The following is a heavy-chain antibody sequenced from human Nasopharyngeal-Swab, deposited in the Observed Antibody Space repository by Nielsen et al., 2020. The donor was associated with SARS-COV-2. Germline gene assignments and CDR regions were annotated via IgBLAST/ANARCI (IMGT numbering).Heavy chain of an antibody. CDR3: ARESGSSQYSAYYMDV. J-gene: IGHJ6*03. CDR2: IIPVFGTT. Sequence: SVTVSCKPSGCTFNSYAFSWVRQAPGQGLEWMGRIIPVFGTTNYAQDFQGRVTITADKSTATAYMQLSSLRSEDTAVYYCARESGSSQYSAYYMDVWGKGTAVTVSS. V-gene: IGHV1-69*06. D-gene: IGHD2-15*01. CDR1: GCTFNSYA.